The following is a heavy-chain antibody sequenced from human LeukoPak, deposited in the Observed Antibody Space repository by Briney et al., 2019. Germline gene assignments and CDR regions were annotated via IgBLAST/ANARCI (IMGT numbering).Heavy chain of an antibody. CDR1: GFTFSSYG. J-gene: IGHJ4*02. V-gene: IGHV3-30*18. CDR2: ISYDGSNK. CDR3: AKVPRYYFDY. Sequence: PGGSLRLSCAASGFTFSSYGMHWVRQAPGKGLEWVAVISYDGSNKYYADSVKGRFTTSRDNSRNTLYLQMNSLRAEDTAVYYCAKVPRYYFDYWGQGTLVTVSS.